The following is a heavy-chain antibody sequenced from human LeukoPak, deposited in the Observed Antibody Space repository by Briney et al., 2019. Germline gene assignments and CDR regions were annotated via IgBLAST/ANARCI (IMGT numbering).Heavy chain of an antibody. Sequence: SVKVSCQDSGGTFSSYAMSWVRQAPGQGLEWVGRDNPIFGIANYAQKFQGRVTITADKSTSTAYMELSSLRSEDTAVYYCAREVVPAAIEFGFDYWGQGTLVTVSS. V-gene: IGHV1-69*04. CDR1: GGTFSSYA. CDR2: DNPIFGIA. D-gene: IGHD2-2*02. CDR3: AREVVPAAIEFGFDY. J-gene: IGHJ4*02.